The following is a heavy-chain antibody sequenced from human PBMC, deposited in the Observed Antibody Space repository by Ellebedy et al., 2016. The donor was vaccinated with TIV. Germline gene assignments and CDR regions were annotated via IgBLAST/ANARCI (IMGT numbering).Heavy chain of an antibody. V-gene: IGHV1-3*04. D-gene: IGHD3-3*01. CDR1: GGTSNIYV. CDR3: ATREWQDPMDV. Sequence: ASVKVSXXASGGTSNIYVLNWVRQAPGQGLEWMGWINTGNGNTKYSQKLQGRVTISRDTSASTVYMELSSLKSEDTAVYYCATREWQDPMDVWGQGTTVTVSS. CDR2: INTGNGNT. J-gene: IGHJ6*02.